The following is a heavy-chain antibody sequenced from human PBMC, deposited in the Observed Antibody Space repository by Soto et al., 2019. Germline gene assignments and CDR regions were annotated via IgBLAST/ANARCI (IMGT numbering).Heavy chain of an antibody. V-gene: IGHV3-7*01. J-gene: IGHJ6*02. CDR3: ARECGVAADAHYYYYGMDV. D-gene: IGHD6-13*01. CDR2: IKQDGSEK. CDR1: GFTFSSYW. Sequence: GGSLRLSCAASGFTFSSYWMSWVRQAPGKGLEWVANIKQDGSEKYYVDSVKGRFTISRDNAKNSLYLQMNSLRAEDTAVYCCARECGVAADAHYYYYGMDVWGQGTTVTVSS.